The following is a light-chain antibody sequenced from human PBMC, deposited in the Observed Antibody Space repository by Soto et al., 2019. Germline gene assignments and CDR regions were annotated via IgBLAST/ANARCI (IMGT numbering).Light chain of an antibody. CDR2: DAS. J-gene: IGKJ1*01. V-gene: IGKV3-11*01. CDR3: QQRSNWPTTWT. Sequence: EIVLTQSPATLSLSPGERATLSCRASQSVSSYLAWYQQKPGQAPRLLIYDASSRATGIPARFGGSGSGTDSTLTISSLVPEDFAVYYCQQRSNWPTTWTFGQGTKVEIK. CDR1: QSVSSY.